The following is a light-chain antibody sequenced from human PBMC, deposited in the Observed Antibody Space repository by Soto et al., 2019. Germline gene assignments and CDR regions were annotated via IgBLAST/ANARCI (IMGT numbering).Light chain of an antibody. V-gene: IGKV1-5*03. CDR1: QSIDSW. CDR2: EAS. Sequence: DIPMTQSPSTLSASVGDRVTITCRASQSIDSWLAWYQQKPGKAPKFLMNEASSLQNGVPSRFSGSGAGTEYSVTISSLQPDDFAPYYCQQYDTYPYTFGQGTKLEIK. CDR3: QQYDTYPYT. J-gene: IGKJ2*01.